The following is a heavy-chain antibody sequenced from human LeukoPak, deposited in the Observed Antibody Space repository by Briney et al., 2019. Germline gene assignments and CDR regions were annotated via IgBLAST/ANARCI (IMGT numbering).Heavy chain of an antibody. J-gene: IGHJ4*02. D-gene: IGHD1-14*01. CDR2: IHRSVGP. Sequence: GSLRLSCAASGFTSIGYSMNGVPHPPGKGREWIGEIHRSVGPNYNPSLQSRVTISIDRSRNQIALELSSVTAADTAVYYCAREILGGFNPGAYWGQGTLVTVSS. CDR1: GFTSIGYS. V-gene: IGHV4-4*02. CDR3: AREILGGFNPGAY.